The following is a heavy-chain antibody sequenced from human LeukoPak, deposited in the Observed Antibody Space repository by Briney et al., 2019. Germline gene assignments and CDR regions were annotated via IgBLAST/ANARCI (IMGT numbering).Heavy chain of an antibody. D-gene: IGHD6-13*01. CDR2: FDPEDGET. J-gene: IGHJ5*02. CDR1: GYTLTELS. CDR3: ARGRLESSSWYGVGWFDP. V-gene: IGHV1-24*01. Sequence: ASVKVSCKVSGYTLTELSMHWVLQAPGKGLEWMGGFDPEDGETIYAQKFQGRVTMTRNTSISTAYMELSSLRSEDTAVYYCARGRLESSSWYGVGWFDPWGQGTLVTVSS.